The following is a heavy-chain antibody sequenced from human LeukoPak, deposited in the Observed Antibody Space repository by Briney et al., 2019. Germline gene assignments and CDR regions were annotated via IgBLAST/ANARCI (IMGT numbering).Heavy chain of an antibody. Sequence: PSETLSLTCTVSGGSISSFYWSWIRQPPGKGLEWIGYIYYSGSTNYNPSLKSRVTISVDTSKNQCSLKLSSVTAEDTAVYYCARDRECSGGSCYRYWYFELWGRGTLVTVSS. CDR3: ARDRECSGGSCYRYWYFEL. CDR1: GGSISSFY. D-gene: IGHD2-15*01. J-gene: IGHJ2*01. V-gene: IGHV4-59*01. CDR2: IYYSGST.